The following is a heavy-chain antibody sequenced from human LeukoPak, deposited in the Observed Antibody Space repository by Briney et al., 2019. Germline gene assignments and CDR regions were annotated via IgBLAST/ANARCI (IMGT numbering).Heavy chain of an antibody. CDR3: ARGRGGSYDY. Sequence: PGGSLRLSCAASGFTFSTFAMHWVRQAPGKGLEYVAAIKGDGSKTFYADSVKDRFSISRDNSKNTLYLQMGSLRAEDMAVHYCARGRGGSYDYWGQGILVTVSS. CDR1: GFTFSTFA. CDR2: IKGDGSKT. J-gene: IGHJ4*02. D-gene: IGHD1-26*01. V-gene: IGHV3-64*02.